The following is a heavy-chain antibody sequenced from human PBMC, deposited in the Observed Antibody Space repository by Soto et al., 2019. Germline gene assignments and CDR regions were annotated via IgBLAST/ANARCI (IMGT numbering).Heavy chain of an antibody. CDR2: ISYDGSNK. D-gene: IGHD5-18*01. Sequence: GGSLRLSCAASGFTFSSYGMHWVRQAPGKGLEWVAVISYDGSNKYYADSVKGRFTISRDNSKNTLYLQMNSLRAEDTAVYYCAKDAMDYYYYYGMDVWGQGTTVTVSS. J-gene: IGHJ6*02. CDR3: AKDAMDYYYYYGMDV. V-gene: IGHV3-30*18. CDR1: GFTFSSYG.